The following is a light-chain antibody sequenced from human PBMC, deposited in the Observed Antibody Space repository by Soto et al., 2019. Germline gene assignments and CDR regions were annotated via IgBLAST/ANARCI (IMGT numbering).Light chain of an antibody. Sequence: EVVMTQSPATLSVSPGERVTFSCRASQSVTTNLAWYQHKPGQSPRLLISGASTGASGIPPRFSGSGSGTEFTLTIDRLQSADFAVYYCQQYDSWPPKITFGQGTRLEIK. J-gene: IGKJ5*01. CDR2: GAS. V-gene: IGKV3-15*01. CDR1: QSVTTN. CDR3: QQYDSWPPKIT.